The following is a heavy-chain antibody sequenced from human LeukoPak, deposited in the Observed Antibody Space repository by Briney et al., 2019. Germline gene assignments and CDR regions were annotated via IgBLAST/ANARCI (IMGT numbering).Heavy chain of an antibody. V-gene: IGHV5-51*01. D-gene: IGHD3-10*01. J-gene: IGHJ6*02. CDR1: GYSFNSYW. CDR3: ARWRYYYGSGSYDGEDV. Sequence: GESLKISCKGSGYSFNSYWIGWVRQMPGKGQEWMGIIYPGDSDTRYSPSFQGQVTISADKSISTAYLQWSSLKASDTAMYYCARWRYYYGSGSYDGEDVWGQGTTVTVSS. CDR2: IYPGDSDT.